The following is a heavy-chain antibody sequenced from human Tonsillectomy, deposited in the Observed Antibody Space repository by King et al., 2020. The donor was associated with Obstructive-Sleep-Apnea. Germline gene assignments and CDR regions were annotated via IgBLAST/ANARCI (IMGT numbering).Heavy chain of an antibody. CDR1: GFTFDDYA. D-gene: IGHD3-10*01. Sequence: VQLVESGGGLVQPGRSLRLSCAASGFTFDDYAMHWVRQAPGKGLEWVSGISWNSGSIGYADSVKGRFTISRANAKNSLYLQMNSLRAEDTALYYCAKDPYGGMDVWGQGTTVTVSS. CDR2: ISWNSGSI. CDR3: AKDPYGGMDV. J-gene: IGHJ6*02. V-gene: IGHV3-9*01.